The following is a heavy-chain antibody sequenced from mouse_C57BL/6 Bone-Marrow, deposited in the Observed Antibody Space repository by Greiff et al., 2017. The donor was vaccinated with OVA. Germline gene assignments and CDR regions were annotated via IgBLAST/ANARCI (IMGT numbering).Heavy chain of an antibody. Sequence: DVHLVESGPGLVKPSQSLSLTCSVTGYSITSGYSWTWLRPFPGNKLEWMGYISYDGSNNYNTSLKNRISITRYTSKNQFFLKLNSVTTEDTATYYCARDGTCYAMDYWGQGTSVTVSS. V-gene: IGHV3-6*01. D-gene: IGHD1-1*02. CDR2: ISYDGSN. J-gene: IGHJ4*01. CDR3: ARDGTCYAMDY. CDR1: GYSITSGYS.